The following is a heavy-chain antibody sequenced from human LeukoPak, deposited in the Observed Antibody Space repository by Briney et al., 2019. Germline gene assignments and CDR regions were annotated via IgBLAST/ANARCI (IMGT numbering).Heavy chain of an antibody. J-gene: IGHJ4*02. CDR2: INPNSGST. V-gene: IGHV1-46*01. D-gene: IGHD3-22*01. CDR1: GYTFTGYY. CDR3: ARDDFGRHYYDSSGYYDY. Sequence: ASVKVSCKASGYTFTGYYMPWVRQAPGQGLEWMGWINPNSGSTSYAQKFQGRVTMTRDTSTSTVYMELSSLRSEDTAVYYCARDDFGRHYYDSSGYYDYWGQGTLVTVSS.